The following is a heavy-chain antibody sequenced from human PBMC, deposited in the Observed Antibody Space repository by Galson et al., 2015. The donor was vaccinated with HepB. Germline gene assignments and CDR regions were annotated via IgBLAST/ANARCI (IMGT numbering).Heavy chain of an antibody. J-gene: IGHJ4*02. V-gene: IGHV1-69*13. CDR3: GREFFGLVITAVLDY. Sequence: SVKVSCKASGGTFSTYGFNWVRQAPGQGLEWMGGIIPILGTVNYAQKFQGRVTITADESTSTAYMDLSSLRSEDTAVYYCGREFFGLVITAVLDYWGQGTLVTVSS. D-gene: IGHD3-3*01. CDR1: GGTFSTYG. CDR2: IIPILGTV.